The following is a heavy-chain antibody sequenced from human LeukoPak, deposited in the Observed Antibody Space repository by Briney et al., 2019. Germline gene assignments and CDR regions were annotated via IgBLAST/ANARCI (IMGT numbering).Heavy chain of an antibody. CDR3: ARGNDYYDSSGYYY. Sequence: GGSLRLSCAASGFTFSHYSMNWVRQAPGKGLEWVSFISSSNSYIYYADSMKGRFTISRDNAKNSLYLQMNSLRAEDTAVYYCARGNDYYDSSGYYYWGQGTLVTVSS. D-gene: IGHD3-22*01. J-gene: IGHJ4*02. CDR2: ISSSNSYI. V-gene: IGHV3-21*01. CDR1: GFTFSHYS.